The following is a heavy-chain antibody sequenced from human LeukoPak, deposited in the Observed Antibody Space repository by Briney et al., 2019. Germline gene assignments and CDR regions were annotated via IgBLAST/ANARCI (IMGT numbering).Heavy chain of an antibody. Sequence: GGSLRLSCAASGFTFSSYAMSWVRQAPGKGLEWVSVIYSGGRTYYADSVKGRFTISRDNSKNTVYLQMNSLRVDDTAVYYCSKGHSDYGTGFDLWGRGTLVTVSS. CDR2: IYSGGRT. CDR1: GFTFSSYA. D-gene: IGHD5-12*01. V-gene: IGHV3-23*03. CDR3: SKGHSDYGTGFDL. J-gene: IGHJ4*02.